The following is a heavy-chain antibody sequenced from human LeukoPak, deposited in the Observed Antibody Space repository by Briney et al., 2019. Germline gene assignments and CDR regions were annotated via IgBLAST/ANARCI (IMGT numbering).Heavy chain of an antibody. CDR3: AKVMKGSERLTMVRGVIIKTAGLYYMDV. Sequence: GGSLRLSCAASGFTLSSYAMSWVRQAPGKGLEWVSSISASGGSTNYADSVKGRFTISRDNSKNTVYLQMNSPRAEDTAVYYCAKVMKGSERLTMVRGVIIKTAGLYYMDVWGKGTTVTVSS. V-gene: IGHV3-23*01. CDR1: GFTLSSYA. D-gene: IGHD3-10*01. J-gene: IGHJ6*03. CDR2: ISASGGST.